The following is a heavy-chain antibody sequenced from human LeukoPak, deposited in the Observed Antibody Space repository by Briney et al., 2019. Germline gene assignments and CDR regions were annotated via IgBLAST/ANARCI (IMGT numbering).Heavy chain of an antibody. CDR3: ARDGSGSYSGTGWFDP. CDR1: GGSISSSSYY. Sequence: SETLSLTCTVSGGSISSSSYYWGWIRQPPGKGLEWIGSIYYSGSTYYNPSLKSRVTISVDTSKNQFSLKLSSVTTADTAVYYCARDGSGSYSGTGWFDPWGQGTLVTVSS. CDR2: IYYSGST. J-gene: IGHJ5*02. D-gene: IGHD3-10*01. V-gene: IGHV4-39*07.